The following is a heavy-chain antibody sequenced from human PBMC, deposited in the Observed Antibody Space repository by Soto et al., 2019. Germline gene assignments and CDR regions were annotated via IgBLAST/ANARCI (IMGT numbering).Heavy chain of an antibody. Sequence: EVQLLESGGGLVQPGGSLRLSCAASGFTFSSYAMSWVRQAPGKGLEWVSAISGSGGSTYYADSVKGRFTISRDNSKNTLYPQMNSLRAEDTAVYYCAKDHQKYYSSGSVGDYWGQGTLVTVSS. CDR3: AKDHQKYYSSGSVGDY. D-gene: IGHD6-19*01. CDR1: GFTFSSYA. V-gene: IGHV3-23*01. CDR2: ISGSGGST. J-gene: IGHJ4*02.